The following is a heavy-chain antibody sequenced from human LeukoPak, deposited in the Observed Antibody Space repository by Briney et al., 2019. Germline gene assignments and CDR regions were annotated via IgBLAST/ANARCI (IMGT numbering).Heavy chain of an antibody. J-gene: IGHJ4*02. CDR1: GYNLIALS. V-gene: IGHV1-24*01. CDR2: FDPEDGET. Sequence: GASVKVSCKVSGYNLIALSIRWVRQAPGKGLEWMGGFDPEDGETINAQKFQGRFTMTEDTSTDTAYMELSSLRSEDTAMYYCASGFAHQYFDSWAQGTLVTVSS. D-gene: IGHD2-2*01. CDR3: ASGFAHQYFDS.